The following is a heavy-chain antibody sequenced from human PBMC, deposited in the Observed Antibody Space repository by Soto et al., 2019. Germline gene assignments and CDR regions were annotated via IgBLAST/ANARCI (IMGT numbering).Heavy chain of an antibody. J-gene: IGHJ4*02. CDR2: FDPEDGET. CDR1: GYTLTELS. V-gene: IGHV1-24*01. D-gene: IGHD2-15*01. CDR3: ATVGGPYCSGGSCYSYDY. Sequence: ASVKVSCQVSGYTLTELSMHWVRQAPGKGLEWMGGFDPEDGETIYAQKFQGRVTMTEDTSTDTAYMELSSLRSEDTAVYYCATVGGPYCSGGSCYSYDYWGQGTLVIVSS.